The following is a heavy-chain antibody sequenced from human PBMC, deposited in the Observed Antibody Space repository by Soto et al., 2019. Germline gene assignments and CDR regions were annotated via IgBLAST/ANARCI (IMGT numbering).Heavy chain of an antibody. CDR2: IGTAGDT. CDR1: GFTFSSYD. V-gene: IGHV3-13*01. D-gene: IGHD6-19*01. CDR3: ARAHSPSIAVAGTDYFDY. Sequence: GGSLRLSCAASGFTFSSYDMHWVRQATGKGLEWVSAIGTAGDTEYPGSVKGRFTISRENAKNSLYLQMNSLRAGDTAVYYCARAHSPSIAVAGTDYFDYWGQGTLVTVSS. J-gene: IGHJ4*02.